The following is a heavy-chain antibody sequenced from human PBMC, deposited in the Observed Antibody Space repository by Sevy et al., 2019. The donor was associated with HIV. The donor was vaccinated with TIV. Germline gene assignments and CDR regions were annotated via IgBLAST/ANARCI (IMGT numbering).Heavy chain of an antibody. Sequence: GGSLRLSCAASGFTFSTYGMHWVRQAPGKGLEWVAVVSYGGDKKNYADSVRGRFTISRDNSRDTLYLQMDRLTTEEKDVYYCARDEYSDYDTYYYGMDVWGQGTTVTVSS. CDR3: ARDEYSDYDTYYYGMDV. CDR2: VSYGGDKK. J-gene: IGHJ6*02. D-gene: IGHD4-17*01. V-gene: IGHV3-30-3*01. CDR1: GFTFSTYG.